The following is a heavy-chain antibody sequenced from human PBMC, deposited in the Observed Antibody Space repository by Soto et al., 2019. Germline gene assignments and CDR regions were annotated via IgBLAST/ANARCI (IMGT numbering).Heavy chain of an antibody. CDR1: GGSLSGGTYY. CDR2: IYYSGST. Sequence: QVQLQESGPGLVKPSQTLSLTCTVSGGSLSGGTYYWSWIRQHPGKGLEWIGYIYYSGSTNYNPSLKSRVSISMDRSNNQFSLKLSSVTAADTAVYYCARELYTSSASGHFDYWGQGALVTVSS. CDR3: ARELYTSSASGHFDY. J-gene: IGHJ4*02. D-gene: IGHD6-6*01. V-gene: IGHV4-31*03.